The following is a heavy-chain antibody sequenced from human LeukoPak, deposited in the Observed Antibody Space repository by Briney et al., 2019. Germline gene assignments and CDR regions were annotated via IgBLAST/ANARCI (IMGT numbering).Heavy chain of an antibody. CDR2: ISSSSSYI. V-gene: IGHV3-21*01. D-gene: IGHD3-22*01. CDR3: ARVAGRDYDDAFDI. J-gene: IGHJ3*02. Sequence: GGSLRLSCAASGFTFSSYSMNWVRQASGKGLEWVSSISSSSSYIYYADSVKGRFTISRDNAKNSLYLQMNSLRAEDTAVYYCARVAGRDYDDAFDIWGQGTMVTVSS. CDR1: GFTFSSYS.